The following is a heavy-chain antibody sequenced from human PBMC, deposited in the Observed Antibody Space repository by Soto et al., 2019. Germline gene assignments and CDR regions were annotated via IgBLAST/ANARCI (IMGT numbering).Heavy chain of an antibody. Sequence: GGSLRLSCAASGFTFSSYAMSWVRQAPGKGLEWVSAISGSGGSTYYADSVKGRFTISRDNSKNTLYLQMNSLRAEDTAVYYCAKDDGVVVPAAPYYFDYWGQGTLITVSS. D-gene: IGHD2-2*01. CDR1: GFTFSSYA. J-gene: IGHJ4*02. CDR2: ISGSGGST. V-gene: IGHV3-23*01. CDR3: AKDDGVVVPAAPYYFDY.